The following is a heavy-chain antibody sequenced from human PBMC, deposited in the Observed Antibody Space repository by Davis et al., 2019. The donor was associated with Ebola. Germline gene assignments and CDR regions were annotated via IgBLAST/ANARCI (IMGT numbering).Heavy chain of an antibody. CDR2: ISGSGGST. D-gene: IGHD3-10*01. CDR1: GFTFSSYA. Sequence: PGGSLRLSCAASGFTFSSYAMSWVRQAPGKGLEWVSAISGSGGSTYYADSVKGRFTISRDNAKNSLYLQMNSLRAEDTAVYYCAREYGPGLPSFDYWGQGTLVTVSS. CDR3: AREYGPGLPSFDY. J-gene: IGHJ4*02. V-gene: IGHV3-23*01.